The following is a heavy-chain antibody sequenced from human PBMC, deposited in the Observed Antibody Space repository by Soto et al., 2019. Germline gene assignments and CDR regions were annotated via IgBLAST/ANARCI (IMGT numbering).Heavy chain of an antibody. CDR3: AIDEQLANWFDP. CDR1: GGTFSSYA. V-gene: IGHV1-69*13. J-gene: IGHJ5*02. Sequence: GASVKVSCKASGGTFSSYAISWVRQAPGQGLEWMGGIIPIFGTANYAQKFQGRVTITADESTSTAYMELSSLRSEDTAVYYWAIDEQLANWFDPWGQGTLVTVSS. CDR2: IIPIFGTA. D-gene: IGHD6-6*01.